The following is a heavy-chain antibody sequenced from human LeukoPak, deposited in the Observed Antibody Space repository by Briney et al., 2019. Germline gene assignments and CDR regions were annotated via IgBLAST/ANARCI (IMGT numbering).Heavy chain of an antibody. D-gene: IGHD5-12*01. CDR3: ARDPGSYLTNSGWLNWFDP. CDR1: GYTFNRLG. J-gene: IGHJ5*02. CDR2: SSAYSGDT. V-gene: IGHV1-18*01. Sequence: EASVNVSCRASGYTFNRLGISWVRQAPGQGLECMGWSSAYSGDTNYAQKLQGRVTLTTDTSTSTAYMELRRLRSDDTAVYFCARDPGSYLTNSGWLNWFDPWGQGSLVIVSS.